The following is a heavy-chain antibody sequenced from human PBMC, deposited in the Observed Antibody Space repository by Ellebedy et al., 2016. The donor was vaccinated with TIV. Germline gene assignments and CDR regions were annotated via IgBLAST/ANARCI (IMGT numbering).Heavy chain of an antibody. J-gene: IGHJ4*02. D-gene: IGHD3-10*01. CDR2: IESKTAGGTI. Sequence: GESLKISCAASGFTFSNAYMNWVRQAPGKGLEWVGRIESKTAGGTILYAAPVKGRFTISRDDSKNAVYLQMDGLKTEDTAVYYCTKEVIWFGEFGDDYWGQGTLVTVSS. V-gene: IGHV3-15*07. CDR3: TKEVIWFGEFGDDY. CDR1: GFTFSNAY.